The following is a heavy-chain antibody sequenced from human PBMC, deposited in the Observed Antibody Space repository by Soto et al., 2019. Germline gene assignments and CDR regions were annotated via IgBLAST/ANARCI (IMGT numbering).Heavy chain of an antibody. CDR1: GGSISSGDYY. J-gene: IGHJ3*02. V-gene: IGHV4-30-4*01. CDR2: TYYSGST. CDR3: ARVRITIFGVVIIRRGAFDI. Sequence: SETLSLTCTVSGGSISSGDYYWSWIRQPPGKGLEWIGYTYYSGSTYYNPSLKSRVTISVDTSKNQFSLKLSSVTAADTAVYYCARVRITIFGVVIIRRGAFDIWGQGTMVTVSS. D-gene: IGHD3-3*01.